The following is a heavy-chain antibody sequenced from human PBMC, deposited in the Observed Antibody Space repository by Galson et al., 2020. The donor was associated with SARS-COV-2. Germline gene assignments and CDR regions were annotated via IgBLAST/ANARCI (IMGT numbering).Heavy chain of an antibody. CDR1: GGSISSGGYY. V-gene: IGHV4-31*03. Sequence: SETLSLTCTVSGGSISSGGYYWSWIRQHPGKGLEWIGYIYYSGSTYYNPSLKSRVTISVDTSKNQFSLKLGSVTAADTAVYYGARARITMIVVVNAFDIWGQRTMVTVSS. J-gene: IGHJ3*02. CDR3: ARARITMIVVVNAFDI. D-gene: IGHD3-22*01. CDR2: IYYSGST.